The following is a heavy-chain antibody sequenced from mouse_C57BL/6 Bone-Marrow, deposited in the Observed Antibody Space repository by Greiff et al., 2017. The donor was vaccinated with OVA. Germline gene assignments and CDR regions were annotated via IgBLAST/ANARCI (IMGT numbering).Heavy chain of an antibody. CDR2: IYPSDSET. J-gene: IGHJ2*01. CDR1: GYTFTSYW. Sequence: VQLQQPGAELVRPGSSVKLSCKASGYTFTSYWMDWVKQRPGQGLEWIGNIYPSDSETHYNQKFKDKATLTVDKSSSTAYMQLSSLTSEDSAVYYCARRGGSSYPYYFDYWGQGTTLTVSS. CDR3: ARRGGSSYPYYFDY. V-gene: IGHV1-61*01. D-gene: IGHD1-1*01.